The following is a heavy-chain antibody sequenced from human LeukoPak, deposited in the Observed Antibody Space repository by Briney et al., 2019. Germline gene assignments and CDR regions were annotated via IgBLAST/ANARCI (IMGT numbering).Heavy chain of an antibody. CDR2: ISGSGGST. Sequence: PGGSLRLSCAASGFTFSVFAMTWVRQAPGKGLEWVSAISGSGGSTYYADSVKGRFTISRDNSKNTLYLQMNSLRAEDTAVYYCAKLVDYCEGRTCFTSYYYTDIWGKGTTVTVSS. J-gene: IGHJ6*03. CDR1: GFTFSVFA. CDR3: AKLVDYCEGRTCFTSYYYTDI. D-gene: IGHD4/OR15-4a*01. V-gene: IGHV3-23*01.